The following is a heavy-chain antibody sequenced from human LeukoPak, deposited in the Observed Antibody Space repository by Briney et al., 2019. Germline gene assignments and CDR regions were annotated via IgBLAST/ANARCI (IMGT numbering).Heavy chain of an antibody. V-gene: IGHV1-18*01. D-gene: IGHD5-12*01. CDR3: ARTVNQDGYSGYDYFDYFDY. J-gene: IGHJ4*02. CDR1: GYTFTSYG. CDR2: ISAYNGNT. Sequence: ASVKVSCKASGYTFTSYGISWVRQAPGQGLEWMGWISAYNGNTNYAQKLQGRVTMTTDTSTSTAYMELRSLRSDDTAVYYCARTVNQDGYSGYDYFDYFDYWGQGTLVTVSS.